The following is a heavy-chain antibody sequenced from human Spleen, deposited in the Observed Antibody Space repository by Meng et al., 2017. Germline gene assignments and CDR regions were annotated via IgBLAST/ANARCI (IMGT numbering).Heavy chain of an antibody. CDR2: IHYSGNT. V-gene: IGHV4-59*12. D-gene: IGHD2-15*01. Sequence: GSLRLSCTVSGGSISSNYWNWIRQPPGQGLEWIGNIHYSGNTNYNPSLKSRVTMSVDTSKNQFSLKLTSVTAADTAVYYCARDMVGCSGGSCYYPTYGMDVWGQGTTVTVSS. CDR3: ARDMVGCSGGSCYYPTYGMDV. CDR1: GGSISSNY. J-gene: IGHJ6*02.